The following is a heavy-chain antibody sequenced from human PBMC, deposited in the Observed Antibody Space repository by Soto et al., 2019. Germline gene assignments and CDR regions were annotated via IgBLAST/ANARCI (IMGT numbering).Heavy chain of an antibody. Sequence: QVQLVESGGGVVQPGRSLRLSCAASGFTFSRYTMHWVRQAPGKGLEWVAVTSYDGSTKYYADSVKGRFTISRDNSKNPLYLQMNSLRAEDTAVYYWAKDGGFDYGFWYFDLWGRGTLVTVSS. CDR3: AKDGGFDYGFWYFDL. CDR2: TSYDGSTK. V-gene: IGHV3-30-3*01. J-gene: IGHJ2*01. CDR1: GFTFSRYT. D-gene: IGHD4-17*01.